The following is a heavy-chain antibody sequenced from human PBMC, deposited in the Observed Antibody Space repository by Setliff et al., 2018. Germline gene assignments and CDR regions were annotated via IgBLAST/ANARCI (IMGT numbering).Heavy chain of an antibody. CDR1: GYTFTNYA. V-gene: IGHV7-4-1*02. J-gene: IGHJ6*03. D-gene: IGHD5-12*01. Sequence: ASVKVSCKASGYTFTNYAMSWMRQAPGQGLEWMGWINTNTGNPSYAQGFTGRFVFSLDASVSTAYLQISSLKSEDSAVYYCARASRFGTIRYRGDYYMDVWGKGTTVTVSS. CDR3: ARASRFGTIRYRGDYYMDV. CDR2: INTNTGNP.